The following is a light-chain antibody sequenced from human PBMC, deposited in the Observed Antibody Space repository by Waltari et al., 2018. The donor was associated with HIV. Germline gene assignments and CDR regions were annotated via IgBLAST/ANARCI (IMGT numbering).Light chain of an antibody. J-gene: IGLJ2*01. Sequence: QSALTQPASVSGSSGQSITLSCTETSSGVWNYNLVSWYQQHPGKATKHMIYDVTKRPSGVPDRFSGSKFDNTASLTISGLQADDEADYYCCSYAGSYTLVVFGGGTKLTVL. CDR2: DVT. CDR1: SSGVWNYNL. CDR3: CSYAGSYTLVV. V-gene: IGLV2-11*01.